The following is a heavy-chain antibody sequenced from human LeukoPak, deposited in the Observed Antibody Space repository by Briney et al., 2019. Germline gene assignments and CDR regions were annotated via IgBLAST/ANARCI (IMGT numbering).Heavy chain of an antibody. CDR3: ARDQHRRIVVVNMLTA. V-gene: IGHV1-46*01. D-gene: IGHD3-22*01. CDR1: GYTFTSYY. Sequence: ASVKVSCKASGYTFTSYYMHWVRQAPGQGLEWMGIINPSGGSTSYAQKFQGRVTMTRDMSTSTVYMELSSLRSDDTAVYYCARDQHRRIVVVNMLTAWGQGTLVTASS. J-gene: IGHJ5*02. CDR2: INPSGGST.